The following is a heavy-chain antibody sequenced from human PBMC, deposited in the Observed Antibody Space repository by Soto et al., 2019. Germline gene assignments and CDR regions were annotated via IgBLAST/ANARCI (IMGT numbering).Heavy chain of an antibody. CDR2: ISWNSGSI. D-gene: IGHD5-18*01. CDR1: GFTFDDYA. CDR3: AKDMRARYSYGSYYYYGMDV. Sequence: EVQLVESGGGLVQPGRSLRLSCAASGFTFDDYAMHWVRQAPGKGLEWVSGISWNSGSIGYADSVKGRFTISRDNAKNSLYLQMNSLRAEDTALYYCAKDMRARYSYGSYYYYGMDVWGQGTTVTVSS. J-gene: IGHJ6*02. V-gene: IGHV3-9*01.